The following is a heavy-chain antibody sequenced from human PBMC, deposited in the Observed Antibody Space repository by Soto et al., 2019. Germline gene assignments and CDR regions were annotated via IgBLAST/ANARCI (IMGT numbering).Heavy chain of an antibody. CDR2: INHSGST. CDR1: GGSCSGYY. V-gene: IGHV4-34*01. CDR3: ARRGYSNYFFGY. J-gene: IGHJ4*02. D-gene: IGHD4-4*01. Sequence: PSEPMSLTCAVYGGSCSGYYWSWIRQHPGKGLEWIGEINHSGSTNYNPSLKSRVTISVDTSKNQFSLKLSSVTAADTAVYYCARRGYSNYFFGYWGQGTLVTVSS.